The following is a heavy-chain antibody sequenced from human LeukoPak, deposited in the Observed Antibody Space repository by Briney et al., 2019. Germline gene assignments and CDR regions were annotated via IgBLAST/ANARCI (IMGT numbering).Heavy chain of an antibody. D-gene: IGHD6-13*01. V-gene: IGHV3-20*04. CDR3: ARGTLKAAATDFDY. CDR1: GFMFDDYG. CDR2: INWNGGST. Sequence: GGSLRLSCAASGFMFDDYGMSWVRQAPGKGLEWVSGINWNGGSTGYADSVKGRFTISRDNAKNSLYLQMNSLRAEDTALYYCARGTLKAAATDFDYWGQGTLVTVSS. J-gene: IGHJ4*02.